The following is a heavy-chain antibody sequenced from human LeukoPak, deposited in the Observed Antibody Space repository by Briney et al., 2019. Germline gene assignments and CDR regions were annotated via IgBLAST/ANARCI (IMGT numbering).Heavy chain of an antibody. CDR3: ARGAGWYEH. J-gene: IGHJ5*02. Sequence: PSETLSLTCTVSGGSISPYHWSWLRQPPGKGLGWIGYVYYRGNTNYNPSLKSRVTISLDTSNHQFSLKLSSVTAADTAVYYCARGAGWYEHWGQGTLVTVSS. CDR1: GGSISPYH. D-gene: IGHD6-13*01. V-gene: IGHV4-59*08. CDR2: VYYRGNT.